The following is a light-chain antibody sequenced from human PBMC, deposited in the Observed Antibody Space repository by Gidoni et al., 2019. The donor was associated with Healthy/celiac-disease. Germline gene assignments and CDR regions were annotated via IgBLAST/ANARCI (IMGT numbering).Light chain of an antibody. V-gene: IGKV1-13*02. J-gene: IGKJ1*01. CDR2: HAS. Sequence: AIQLTQSPSSLSASVGDRVTITCRASQGINSDLAWYQQKPGKAPDLLIYHASTLESGVPSRFSGSGAGTDFTLTISSLQPEDFATYYCHHSNSYPQTFGQGTKVEIK. CDR3: HHSNSYPQT. CDR1: QGINSD.